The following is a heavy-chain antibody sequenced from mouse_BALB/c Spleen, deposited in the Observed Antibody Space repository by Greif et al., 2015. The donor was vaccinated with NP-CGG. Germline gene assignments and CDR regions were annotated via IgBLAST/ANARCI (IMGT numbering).Heavy chain of an antibody. J-gene: IGHJ1*01. CDR2: IDPANGNT. D-gene: IGHD2-4*01. V-gene: IGHV14-3*02. CDR1: GFNIKDTY. CDR3: ARVITGYWYFDV. Sequence: DVKLVESGAELVKPGASVKLSCTASGFNIKDTYMHWVKQRPEQGLEWIGRIDPANGNTKYDPKFQGKATITADTSSNTAYLQLSSLTSEDTAVYYCARVITGYWYFDVWGAGTTVTVSS.